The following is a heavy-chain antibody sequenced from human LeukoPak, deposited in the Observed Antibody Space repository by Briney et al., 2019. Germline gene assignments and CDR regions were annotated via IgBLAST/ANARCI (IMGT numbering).Heavy chain of an antibody. CDR1: GGSISSYY. D-gene: IGHD3-22*01. J-gene: IGHJ5*02. Sequence: SETLSLTCTVSGGSISSYYWSWIRQPAGKGLEWIGRIYTSGSTNYNPSLKGRVTMSVDTSKNQFSLKLSSVTAADTAVYYCARMYYYDSSGPPLGWFDPWGQGTLVTVSS. CDR3: ARMYYYDSSGPPLGWFDP. V-gene: IGHV4-4*07. CDR2: IYTSGST.